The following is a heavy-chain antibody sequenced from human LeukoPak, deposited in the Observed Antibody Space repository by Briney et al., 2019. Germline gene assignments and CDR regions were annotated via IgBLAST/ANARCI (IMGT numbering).Heavy chain of an antibody. J-gene: IGHJ6*03. CDR1: GGTFSSYA. CDR3: ARGGYSGGPRYYYYYMDV. Sequence: ASVKVSCKASGGTFSSYAISWVRQAPGQGLEWMGGIIPIFGTANYAQKFQGRVTITADKSTSTAYMELSSLRSEDTAVYYCARGGYSGGPRYYYYYMDVWGKGTTVTVSS. V-gene: IGHV1-69*06. D-gene: IGHD5-12*01. CDR2: IIPIFGTA.